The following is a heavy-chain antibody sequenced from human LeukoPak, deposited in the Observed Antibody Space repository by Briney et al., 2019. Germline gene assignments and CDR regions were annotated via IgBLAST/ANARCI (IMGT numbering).Heavy chain of an antibody. D-gene: IGHD6-13*01. CDR3: ARQCSSWAHQDY. Sequence: GESLKISCKGSGYTFSNYWIAWVRQMPGKGLEWMGIIYPGDSDTRYSPSFQGQVTISADKSFSTAYLQWSTLKASDTAIYYCARQCSSWAHQDYWGQGTLVTVSS. CDR2: IYPGDSDT. CDR1: GYTFSNYW. J-gene: IGHJ4*02. V-gene: IGHV5-51*01.